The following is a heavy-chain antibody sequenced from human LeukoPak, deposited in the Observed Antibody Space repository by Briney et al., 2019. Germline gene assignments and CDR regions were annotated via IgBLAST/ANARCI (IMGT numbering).Heavy chain of an antibody. Sequence: PGGSLRLSCAASGFTSDDYAMHWVWQAPGKALEWVSGISWNSGSIGYADSVKGRFTISRDNAKNSLYLQMNSLRAEDTALYYCAKDQLSSGWYYFDYWGQGTLVTVSS. CDR1: GFTSDDYA. V-gene: IGHV3-9*02. D-gene: IGHD6-19*01. J-gene: IGHJ4*02. CDR2: ISWNSGSI. CDR3: AKDQLSSGWYYFDY.